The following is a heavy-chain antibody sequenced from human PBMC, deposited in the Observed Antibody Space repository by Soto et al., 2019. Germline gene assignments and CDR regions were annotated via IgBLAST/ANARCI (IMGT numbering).Heavy chain of an antibody. CDR2: IYHSGST. V-gene: IGHV4-30-2*01. D-gene: IGHD5-18*01. CDR3: ARAQDTAMVSPFDY. J-gene: IGHJ4*02. Sequence: QLQLQESGSGLVKPSQTLSLTCAVSGGSISSGGYSWSWIRQPPGKGLEWIGYIYHSGSTYYNPSLKSRVTISVDRSKNQFYLKLSSVTAADTAVYYCARAQDTAMVSPFDYWGQGTLVTVSS. CDR1: GGSISSGGYS.